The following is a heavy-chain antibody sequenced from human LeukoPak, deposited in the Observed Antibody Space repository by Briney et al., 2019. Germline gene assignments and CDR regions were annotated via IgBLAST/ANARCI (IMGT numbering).Heavy chain of an antibody. Sequence: SETLSLTCTVSGGSISSGSYYWSWIRQPAGKGLEWIGYIHYSGSTKYNPSLKSRVTISIDTSKNQFSLKLSSVTAADTAVYYCARGITMIVVAIDWYFDLWGRGTLVTVSS. CDR1: GGSISSGSYY. CDR2: IHYSGST. D-gene: IGHD3-22*01. V-gene: IGHV4-61*10. CDR3: ARGITMIVVAIDWYFDL. J-gene: IGHJ2*01.